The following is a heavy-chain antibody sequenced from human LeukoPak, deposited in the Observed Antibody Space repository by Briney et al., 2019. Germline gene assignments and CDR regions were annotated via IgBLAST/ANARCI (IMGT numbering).Heavy chain of an antibody. CDR3: ARDSSYGSGSYEYFDF. J-gene: IGHJ4*02. Sequence: SETLSLTCTVSGYSISSGYYWGWIRQPPGKGLEWIGSIYYSGSTYYNPSLKSRVTISVDTSKNQFSLKLSSVTAADTAIYYCARDSSYGSGSYEYFDFWGQGILVTVSS. CDR1: GYSISSGYY. V-gene: IGHV4-38-2*02. D-gene: IGHD3-10*01. CDR2: IYYSGST.